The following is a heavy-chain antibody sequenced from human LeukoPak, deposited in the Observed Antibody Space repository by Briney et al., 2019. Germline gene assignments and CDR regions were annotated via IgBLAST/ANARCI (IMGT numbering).Heavy chain of an antibody. CDR1: GNTFTGYY. CDR2: INPHNGDT. J-gene: IGHJ4*02. V-gene: IGHV1-2*02. D-gene: IGHD2-15*01. Sequence: GASVKVSCKASGNTFTGYYMHWVRQAPGQGLEWMGWINPHNGDTNYSQKFQGRVTTTRDTSISTAYMELNRLRSDDTAVYYCARDGGEKSFDYWGQGALVTVSS. CDR3: ARDGGEKSFDY.